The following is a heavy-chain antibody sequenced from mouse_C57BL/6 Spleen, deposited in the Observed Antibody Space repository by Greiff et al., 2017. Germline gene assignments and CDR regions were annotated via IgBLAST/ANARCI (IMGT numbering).Heavy chain of an antibody. CDR1: GYTFTDYY. CDR3: ARSAYDYAWFAY. CDR2: IYPGSGNT. J-gene: IGHJ3*01. D-gene: IGHD2-4*01. Sequence: QVQLQQSGAELVRPGASVKLSCKASGYTFTDYYINWVKQRPGQGLEWIARIYPGSGNTYYNEKFKGKATLTAEKSSSTAYMQLSSLTSEDSAVYFCARSAYDYAWFAYWGKGTLVTVSA. V-gene: IGHV1-76*01.